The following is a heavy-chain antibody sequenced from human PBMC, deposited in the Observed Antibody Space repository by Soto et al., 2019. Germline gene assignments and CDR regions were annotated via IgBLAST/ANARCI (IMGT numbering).Heavy chain of an antibody. CDR1: GYTFTGYY. CDR2: INPNSGDT. J-gene: IGHJ6*02. V-gene: IGHV1-2*02. D-gene: IGHD3-3*01. Sequence: ASVKVSCKTSGYTFTGYYLYWGRQAPGQGLEGMGWINPNSGDTKYAQNFQGRVTITRDTSITTAYMELSSLRSDDTAVYFCATDLECLYCKDYGLDVWGQGTTVTVSS. CDR3: ATDLECLYCKDYGLDV.